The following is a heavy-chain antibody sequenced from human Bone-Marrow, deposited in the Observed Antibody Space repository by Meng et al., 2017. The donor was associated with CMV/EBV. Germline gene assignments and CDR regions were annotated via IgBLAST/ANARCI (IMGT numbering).Heavy chain of an antibody. J-gene: IGHJ4*02. V-gene: IGHV3-30*04. D-gene: IGHD2-2*01. CDR1: GFTFSSYA. CDR3: ARDRCSSTSCPVDY. CDR2: ISYDGSNK. Sequence: GESLKISCAASGFTFSSYAMHWVRQAPGKGLEWVAVISYDGSNKYYADSVKGRFTISRDNSKNTLYLQMNSLRAEDTAVYYCARDRCSSTSCPVDYWGKGTLVTVLL.